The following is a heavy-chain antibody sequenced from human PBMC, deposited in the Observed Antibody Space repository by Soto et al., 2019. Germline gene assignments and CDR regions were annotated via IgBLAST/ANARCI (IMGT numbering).Heavy chain of an antibody. CDR2: IYWNDDK. CDR1: GFSLSTSEVG. CDR3: ANTMPDQSLRYYFDY. J-gene: IGHJ4*02. D-gene: IGHD2-2*01. Sequence: QITLKESGPTLVKPTQTLTLTCTFSGFSLSTSEVGVGWIRQPPGKALEWLALIYWNDDKRYSPSLNSRLTITQDTSKNQVVLTMTNMDPVDTATYYCANTMPDQSLRYYFDYWGQGTLVTVSS. V-gene: IGHV2-5*01.